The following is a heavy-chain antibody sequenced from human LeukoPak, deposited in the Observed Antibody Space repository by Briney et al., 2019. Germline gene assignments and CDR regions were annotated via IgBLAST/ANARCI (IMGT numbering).Heavy chain of an antibody. CDR2: ISSSSSYI. J-gene: IGHJ6*04. CDR1: GLTFSSYS. Sequence: GGSLRLSCAASGLTFSSYSMNWVRRAPGKGLEWVSSISSSSSYIYYADSVKGRFTISRDNAKNSLYLQMNSLRAEDTAVYYCARDRPPAAGTYYYYYGMDVWGKGTTVTVSS. CDR3: ARDRPPAAGTYYYYYGMDV. V-gene: IGHV3-21*01. D-gene: IGHD6-13*01.